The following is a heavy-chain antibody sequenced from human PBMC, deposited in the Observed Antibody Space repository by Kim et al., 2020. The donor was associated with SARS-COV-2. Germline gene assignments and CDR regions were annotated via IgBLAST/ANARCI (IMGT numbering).Heavy chain of an antibody. CDR3: ARDRIAARPEAFDI. J-gene: IGHJ3*02. Sequence: ADSVKGRFTISRDNSKNTLYLQMNSLRAEDTAVYYCARDRIAARPEAFDIWGQGTMVTVSS. V-gene: IGHV3-66*01. D-gene: IGHD6-6*01.